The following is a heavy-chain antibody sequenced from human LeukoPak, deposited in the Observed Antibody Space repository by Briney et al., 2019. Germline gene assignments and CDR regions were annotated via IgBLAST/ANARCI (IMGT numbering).Heavy chain of an antibody. Sequence: TPSETLSLTCAVYGGSFSGYYWSWIRQPPGKGLEWIGEINHSGSTNYNPSLKRRVTISVDTSKNQFSLSLSPEIAGDPALYHCTRDTRIEAGREQQSTRNNWFDPWGQETLFPSPQ. CDR1: GGSFSGYY. V-gene: IGHV4-34*01. J-gene: IGHJ5*02. CDR3: TRDTRIEAGREQQSTRNNWFDP. CDR2: INHSGST. D-gene: IGHD6-6*01.